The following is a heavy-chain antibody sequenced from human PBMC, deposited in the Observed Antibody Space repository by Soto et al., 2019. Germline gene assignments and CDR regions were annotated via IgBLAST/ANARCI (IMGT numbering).Heavy chain of an antibody. D-gene: IGHD6-13*01. CDR2: IDPSDSYT. Sequence: GESLKISCKGSGYSFTSYWISWVRQMPGKGLEWMGRIDPSDSYTNYSPSFQGHVTISADKSISTAYLQWSSLKASDTAMYYCASADNSRHYYYYGMDVWGQGTTVTVSS. CDR1: GYSFTSYW. V-gene: IGHV5-10-1*01. CDR3: ASADNSRHYYYYGMDV. J-gene: IGHJ6*02.